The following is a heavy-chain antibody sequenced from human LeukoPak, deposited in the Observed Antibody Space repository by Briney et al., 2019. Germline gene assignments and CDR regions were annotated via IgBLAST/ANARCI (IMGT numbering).Heavy chain of an antibody. CDR2: IYYSGST. Sequence: SETLSLTCTVSGGSISSYYWSWIRQPPGKGLEWIGYIYYSGSTNYNPSLKSRVTISVDTSKNQFSLKLSSVTAADTAVYYCASSPGDILTGYWVAFFDYWGQGTLVTVSS. CDR3: ASSPGDILTGYWVAFFDY. V-gene: IGHV4-59*01. J-gene: IGHJ4*02. CDR1: GGSISSYY. D-gene: IGHD3-9*01.